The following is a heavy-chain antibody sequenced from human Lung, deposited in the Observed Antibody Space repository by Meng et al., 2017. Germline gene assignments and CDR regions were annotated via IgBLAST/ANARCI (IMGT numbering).Heavy chain of an antibody. J-gene: IGHJ4*02. Sequence: EVALVAHECGSGQPGGALVPTCAASGFSFRSFAMSWVRRAPGKGLEWLAALSGGGFTTYYADSVQGRFTISRHNSKNTLYLQVNSLRAEDTALYYCAKYSYGLGDYFDYWGQGALVTVSS. CDR3: AKYSYGLGDYFDY. V-gene: IGHV3-23*04. CDR1: GFSFRSFA. CDR2: LSGGGFTT. D-gene: IGHD3-10*01.